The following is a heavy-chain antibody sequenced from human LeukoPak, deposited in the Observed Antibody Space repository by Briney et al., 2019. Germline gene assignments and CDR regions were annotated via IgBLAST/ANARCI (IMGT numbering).Heavy chain of an antibody. CDR1: GFTFSSYE. CDR2: ISSSGSTI. CDR3: ARQKKGYCSGGSCPRTPYYYYYYMDV. D-gene: IGHD2-15*01. J-gene: IGHJ6*03. V-gene: IGHV3-48*03. Sequence: GGSLRLPCAASGFTFSSYEMNWVRQAPGKGLEWVSYISSSGSTIYYADSVKGRFTISRDNAKNSLYLQMNSLRAEDTAVYYCARQKKGYCSGGSCPRTPYYYYYYMDVWGKGTTVTISS.